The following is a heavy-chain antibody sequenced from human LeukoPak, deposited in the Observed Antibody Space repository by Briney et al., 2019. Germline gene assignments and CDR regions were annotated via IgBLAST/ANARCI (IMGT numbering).Heavy chain of an antibody. D-gene: IGHD3-22*01. Sequence: PGGSLRLSCAASGFTFSSYAMSWVRQSPGKGLEWVSCISHSGGSTYYADSVKGRVTISRDNSKKTMYLQMNSLRAEDTAVYYCAEGYGTMIDDAFDIWGQGTMVTVSS. V-gene: IGHV3-23*01. CDR1: GFTFSSYA. CDR3: AEGYGTMIDDAFDI. CDR2: ISHSGGST. J-gene: IGHJ3*02.